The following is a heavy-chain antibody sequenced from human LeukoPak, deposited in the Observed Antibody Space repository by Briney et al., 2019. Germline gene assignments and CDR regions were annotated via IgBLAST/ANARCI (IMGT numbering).Heavy chain of an antibody. Sequence: GESLKISRKGSGYSFTSYWIGWVRQMPGKGLEWMGIIYPGDSDTRYSPSFQGQVTISADKSISTAYLQWSSLKASDTAMYYCARSFGNYYDSSGYYSDYWGQGTLVTVSS. V-gene: IGHV5-51*01. CDR2: IYPGDSDT. CDR3: ARSFGNYYDSSGYYSDY. CDR1: GYSFTSYW. D-gene: IGHD3-22*01. J-gene: IGHJ4*02.